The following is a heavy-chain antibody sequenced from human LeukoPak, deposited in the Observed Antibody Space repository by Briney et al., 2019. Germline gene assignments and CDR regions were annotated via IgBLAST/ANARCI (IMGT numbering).Heavy chain of an antibody. J-gene: IGHJ4*02. D-gene: IGHD1-26*01. CDR2: ISGSGGST. CDR3: ASAGIVGATTVYY. Sequence: PGGSLRLSCAASGFTFSNYAMNWVRQAPGKGLEWVSGISGSGGSTYYADSVKGRFTISRDNSKNSLYLQMNSLRAEDTAVYYCASAGIVGATTVYYWGQGTLVTVSS. CDR1: GFTFSNYA. V-gene: IGHV3-23*01.